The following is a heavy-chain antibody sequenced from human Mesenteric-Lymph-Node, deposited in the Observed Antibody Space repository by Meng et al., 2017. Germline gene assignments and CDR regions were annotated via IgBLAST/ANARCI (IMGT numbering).Heavy chain of an antibody. J-gene: IGHJ6*02. CDR2: IFDSGAT. CDR3: ARGYYDILTPVMDV. V-gene: IGHV4-38-2*01. CDR1: GFSISSPYF. Sequence: ESLKISCAVSGFSISSPYFWGWIRQPPGKGLERIGSIFDSGATYYNPSLKSRVIISLDTSKNQFSLKLSSVTAADTAVYYCARGYYDILTPVMDVWGQGTTVTVSS. D-gene: IGHD3-9*01.